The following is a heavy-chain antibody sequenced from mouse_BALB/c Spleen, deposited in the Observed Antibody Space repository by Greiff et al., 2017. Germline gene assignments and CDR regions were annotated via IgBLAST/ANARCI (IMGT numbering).Heavy chain of an antibody. CDR1: GFSLTSYG. D-gene: IGHD4-1*01. J-gene: IGHJ1*01. CDR3: ARINWDWWYFDV. Sequence: QVQLQQSGPGLVQPSQSLSITCTVSGFSLTSYGVHWVRQSPGKGLEWLGVIWSGGSTDYNAAFMSRLSISKDNSKSQVFFKMNSLQANDTAIYYCARINWDWWYFDVWGAGTTVTVSS. CDR2: IWSGGST. V-gene: IGHV2-2*02.